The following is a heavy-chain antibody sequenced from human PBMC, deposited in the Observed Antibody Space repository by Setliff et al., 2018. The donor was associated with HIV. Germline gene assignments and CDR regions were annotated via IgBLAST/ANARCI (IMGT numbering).Heavy chain of an antibody. CDR3: ARGSGSYSMLAFDI. CDR1: GGSISSGGYY. CDR2: IYYSGST. D-gene: IGHD1-26*01. J-gene: IGHJ3*02. V-gene: IGHV4-31*03. Sequence: SETLSLTCTVSGGSISSGGYYWSWIRQHPGKGLEWIGYIYYSGSTYYNPSLKSRVTISVDTSKNQFSLKLSSVTAADTAVYYCARGSGSYSMLAFDIWGQGTMVT.